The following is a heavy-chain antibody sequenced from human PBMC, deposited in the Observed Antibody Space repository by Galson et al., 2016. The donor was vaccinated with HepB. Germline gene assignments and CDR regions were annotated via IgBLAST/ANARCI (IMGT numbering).Heavy chain of an antibody. J-gene: IGHJ6*02. V-gene: IGHV3-53*01. CDR3: ARDGSEHGRSSGGAMDV. D-gene: IGHD6-6*01. Sequence: SLRLSCAASGLIVRSNFMTWVRQGPGKGLEWVATIYNDGDTFYADSVKGRFSISRHNSNNILYLQMSNVTPDDTAVYYCARDGSEHGRSSGGAMDVWGQGTTVTVSS. CDR1: GLIVRSNF. CDR2: IYNDGDT.